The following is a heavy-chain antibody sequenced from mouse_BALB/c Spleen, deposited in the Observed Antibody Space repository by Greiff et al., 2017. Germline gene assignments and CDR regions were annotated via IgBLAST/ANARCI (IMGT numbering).Heavy chain of an antibody. Sequence: EVQRVESGGGLVKPGGSLKLSCAASGFTFSSYAMSWVRQTPEKRLEWVASISSGGSTYYPDSVKGRFTISRDNARNILYLQMSSLRSEDTAMYYCARGIYDGSFAWFAYWGQGTLVTVSA. CDR1: GFTFSSYA. D-gene: IGHD2-3*01. CDR2: ISSGGST. V-gene: IGHV5-6-5*01. CDR3: ARGIYDGSFAWFAY. J-gene: IGHJ3*01.